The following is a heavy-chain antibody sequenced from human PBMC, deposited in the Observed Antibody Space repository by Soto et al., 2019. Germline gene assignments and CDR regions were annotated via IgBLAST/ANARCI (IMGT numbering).Heavy chain of an antibody. Sequence: QVQLVQSGAEVKKPGASVKVSCKASGYTFTSYGISWVRQAPGQGLEWMGWISAYNGNTNYAQKLQGRVTMTTDTSTSTAYMELRSLRSDDTAVYYCAYDPSYCGGGSCYFELDYWGQGTLVTVSS. CDR1: GYTFTSYG. CDR3: AYDPSYCGGGSCYFELDY. V-gene: IGHV1-18*01. CDR2: ISAYNGNT. J-gene: IGHJ4*02. D-gene: IGHD2-15*01.